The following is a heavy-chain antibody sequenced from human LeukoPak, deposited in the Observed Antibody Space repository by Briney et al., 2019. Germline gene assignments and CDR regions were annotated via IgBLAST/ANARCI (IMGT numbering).Heavy chain of an antibody. D-gene: IGHD3-10*01. V-gene: IGHV3-7*03. Sequence: GGSLRLSCAASGFIFSNYWMSWVRQAPGKGLEWVATINQDGSDKYYVDSLKGRFTISRDNAENSLFLQMNSLRTDDTAVYYCARVRGSRSFDYWGQGTLVTVSS. CDR1: GFIFSNYW. CDR2: INQDGSDK. J-gene: IGHJ4*02. CDR3: ARVRGSRSFDY.